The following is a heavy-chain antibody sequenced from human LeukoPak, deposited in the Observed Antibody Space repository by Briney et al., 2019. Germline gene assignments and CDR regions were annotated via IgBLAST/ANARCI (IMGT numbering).Heavy chain of an antibody. V-gene: IGHV3-11*01. CDR1: GFTFSGYY. CDR3: ARVRGSGFCSGSSCAKDPGYYYYMDV. D-gene: IGHD2-2*01. Sequence: GGSLRPSCEGSGFTFSGYYMSWIRQAPGKGLEWVSYINPSGSTIYYADSVKGRFTISRDNAKKSLDLQMYSLRAEDTAVYYCARVRGSGFCSGSSCAKDPGYYYYMDVWGKGTTVTVSS. CDR2: INPSGSTI. J-gene: IGHJ6*03.